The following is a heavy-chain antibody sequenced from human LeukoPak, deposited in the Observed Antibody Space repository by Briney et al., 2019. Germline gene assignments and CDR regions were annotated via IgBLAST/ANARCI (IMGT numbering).Heavy chain of an antibody. J-gene: IGHJ4*02. CDR1: GDSVSRDSVA. Sequence: SQTLSLTCAISGDSVSRDSVAWNWIRQSPSGGLEWLGRTYYKSAWYSDYAVSVKGRITINPDTSKNQFSLQLNSVTPEDTAVYYCARGTGWPQFDYWGQGTLVTVSS. D-gene: IGHD6-19*01. CDR3: ARGTGWPQFDY. V-gene: IGHV6-1*01. CDR2: TYYKSAWYS.